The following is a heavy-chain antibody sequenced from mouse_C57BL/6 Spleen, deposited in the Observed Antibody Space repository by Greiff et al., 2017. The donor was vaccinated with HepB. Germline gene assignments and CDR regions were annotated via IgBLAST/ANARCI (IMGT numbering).Heavy chain of an antibody. Sequence: EVKVEESGPGLVKPSQSLSLTCSVTGYSITSGYYWNWIRQFPGNKLEWMGYISYDGSNNYNPSLKNRISITRDTSKNQFFLKLNSVTTEDTATYYCAREGVHYDGYYPYAMDYWGQGTSVTVSS. CDR3: AREGVHYDGYYPYAMDY. CDR2: ISYDGSN. D-gene: IGHD2-3*01. J-gene: IGHJ4*01. V-gene: IGHV3-6*01. CDR1: GYSITSGYY.